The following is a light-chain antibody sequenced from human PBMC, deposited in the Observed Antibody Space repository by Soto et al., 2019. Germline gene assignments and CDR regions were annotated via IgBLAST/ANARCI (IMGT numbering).Light chain of an antibody. Sequence: SALTQPASVSGSPGQSIPISCTGTGSDVGGYNYVSWYQQHPGKAPKLMIYDVSNRPSGVSNRFSGSKSGNTASLTISGLQAEDEADYYCSSYTSSSPVVFGGGTKVTVL. V-gene: IGLV2-14*01. J-gene: IGLJ2*01. CDR2: DVS. CDR1: GSDVGGYNY. CDR3: SSYTSSSPVV.